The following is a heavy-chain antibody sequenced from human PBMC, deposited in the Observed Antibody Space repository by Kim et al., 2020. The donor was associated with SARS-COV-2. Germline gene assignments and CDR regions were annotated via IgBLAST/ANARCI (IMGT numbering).Heavy chain of an antibody. D-gene: IGHD3-10*01. CDR1: GYTFTSYD. J-gene: IGHJ6*02. Sequence: ASVKVSCKASGYTFTSYDINWVRQATGQGLEWMGWMNPNSGNTGYAQKFQGRVTMTRNTSISTAYMELSSLRSEDTAVYYCARVNYYGSGSYYSYYYYYGMDVWGQGTTVTVSS. CDR2: MNPNSGNT. V-gene: IGHV1-8*01. CDR3: ARVNYYGSGSYYSYYYYYGMDV.